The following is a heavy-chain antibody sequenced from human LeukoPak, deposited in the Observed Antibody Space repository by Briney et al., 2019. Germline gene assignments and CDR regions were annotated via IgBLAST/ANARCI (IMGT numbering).Heavy chain of an antibody. D-gene: IGHD3-10*01. Sequence: PGGSLRLSCAASGFTFSSYAMSWVRQAPGKGLEWVSAISGSGGSTYYADSAKGRFTISRDNSKNTLYLQMNSLRAEDTAVYYCAKPLGAMVRGHEDFYYYYGMDVWGQGTTVTVSS. J-gene: IGHJ6*02. V-gene: IGHV3-23*01. CDR3: AKPLGAMVRGHEDFYYYYGMDV. CDR2: ISGSGGST. CDR1: GFTFSSYA.